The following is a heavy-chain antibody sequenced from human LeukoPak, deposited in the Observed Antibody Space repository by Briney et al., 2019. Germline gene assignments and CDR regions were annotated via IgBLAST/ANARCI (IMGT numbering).Heavy chain of an antibody. CDR2: IKQDGSEK. CDR1: GFTFSSYW. CDR3: ARENTMVRGVMDHYYYGMDV. D-gene: IGHD3-10*01. Sequence: GGSLRLSCAASGFTFSSYWMSWVRQAPGKGLEWVANIKQDGSEKYYVDSVKGRFTTSRDNAKNSLYLQMNSLRAEDTAVYYCARENTMVRGVMDHYYYGMDVWGQGTTVTVSS. V-gene: IGHV3-7*01. J-gene: IGHJ6*02.